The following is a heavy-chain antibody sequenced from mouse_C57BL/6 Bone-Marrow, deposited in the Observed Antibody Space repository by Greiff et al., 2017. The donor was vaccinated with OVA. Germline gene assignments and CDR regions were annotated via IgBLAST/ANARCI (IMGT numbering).Heavy chain of an antibody. V-gene: IGHV1-7*01. CDR3: ARGDAMDY. Sequence: VQLVESGAELAKPGASVKLSCKASGYTFTSYWMHWVKQRPGQGLEWIGDINPSSGYTKYNQKFKDKATLTADKSSSTAYMQLSSLTYEDSAGYYCARGDAMDYWGQGTSVTVSS. CDR1: GYTFTSYW. CDR2: INPSSGYT. J-gene: IGHJ4*01.